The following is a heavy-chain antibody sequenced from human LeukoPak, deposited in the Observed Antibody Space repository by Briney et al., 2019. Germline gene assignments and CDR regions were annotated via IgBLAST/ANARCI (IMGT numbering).Heavy chain of an antibody. D-gene: IGHD3-10*01. V-gene: IGHV3-23*01. J-gene: IGHJ4*02. Sequence: GGSLRLSCAASGFTFSSYAMSWVRQTPGKGLEWVSAISGSGGSTYYADSVKGRFTISRDNSKNTLYLQMNSLRAEDTAVYYCAKDRGYYYGSGSYWGQGTLVTVSS. CDR1: GFTFSSYA. CDR3: AKDRGYYYGSGSY. CDR2: ISGSGGST.